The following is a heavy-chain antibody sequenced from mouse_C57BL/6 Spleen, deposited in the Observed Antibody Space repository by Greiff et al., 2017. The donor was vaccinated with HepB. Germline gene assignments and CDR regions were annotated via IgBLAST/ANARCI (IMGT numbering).Heavy chain of an antibody. J-gene: IGHJ2*01. CDR1: GFNIKDYY. V-gene: IGHV14-2*01. Sequence: VQLQQSGAELVKPGASVKLSCTASGFNIKDYYMHWVKQRTEQGLEWIGRIDPEDGETKYAPKFQGKATITADTSSNTAYLQLSSLTSEDTAVYYCAPDYCGSSPSTGTDYWGQGTTLTVSS. CDR2: IDPEDGET. D-gene: IGHD1-1*01. CDR3: APDYCGSSPSTGTDY.